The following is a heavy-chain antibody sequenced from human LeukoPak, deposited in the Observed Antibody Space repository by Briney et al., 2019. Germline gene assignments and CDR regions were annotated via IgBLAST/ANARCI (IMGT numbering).Heavy chain of an antibody. D-gene: IGHD6-13*01. J-gene: IGHJ3*02. V-gene: IGHV1-46*01. Sequence: ASVKVSCKASGYTFTSYYMRWVRQAPGQGLEWMGILNPSGGSTSYAQKFQGRVTMTRDTSTSTVYMELSSLRSEDTAVYYCASSPPKWSSSWDDAFDIWGQGTMVTVSS. CDR3: ASSPPKWSSSWDDAFDI. CDR2: LNPSGGST. CDR1: GYTFTSYY.